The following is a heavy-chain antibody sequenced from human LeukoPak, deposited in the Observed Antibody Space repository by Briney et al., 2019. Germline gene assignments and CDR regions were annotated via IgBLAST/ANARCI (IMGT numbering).Heavy chain of an antibody. J-gene: IGHJ4*02. Sequence: PGGSLRLSCAASGFTFSSYWMHWVRQAPGKGLVWVSRINSDGSSTNYADSVKGRFTISRDNAKNTVYLQMNSLRAEDTAVYYCASPFSAPNSNYAYYFDYWGQGILVTVSS. CDR3: ASPFSAPNSNYAYYFDY. CDR2: INSDGSST. V-gene: IGHV3-74*01. D-gene: IGHD4-11*01. CDR1: GFTFSSYW.